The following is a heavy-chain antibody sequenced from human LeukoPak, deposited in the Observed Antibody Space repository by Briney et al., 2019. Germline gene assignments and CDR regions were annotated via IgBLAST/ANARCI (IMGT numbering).Heavy chain of an antibody. Sequence: GASVKVSCKASGFTFTSHDYNWVRQATGQGLEWMGWMNPNSGNTGYAQKFQGRVTITRDTSASTAYMELSSLRSEDTAVYYCAREGLAYCGGDCPDFDYWGQGTLVTVSS. CDR3: AREGLAYCGGDCPDFDY. D-gene: IGHD2-21*02. J-gene: IGHJ4*02. V-gene: IGHV1-8*01. CDR1: GFTFTSHD. CDR2: MNPNSGNT.